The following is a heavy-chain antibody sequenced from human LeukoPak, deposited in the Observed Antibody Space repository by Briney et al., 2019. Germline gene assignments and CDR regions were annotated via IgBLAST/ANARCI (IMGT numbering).Heavy chain of an antibody. CDR2: IYYSGST. CDR3: AGTSSGYYYGVFDY. D-gene: IGHD3-22*01. Sequence: SETLSLTCTVSGGSISSYYWSWIRQPPGKGLEWIGYIYYSGSTNYNPSLKSRVTISVDTSKNQFSLKLSSVTAADTAVYYCAGTSSGYYYGVFDYWGQGTLVTVSS. J-gene: IGHJ4*02. CDR1: GGSISSYY. V-gene: IGHV4-59*01.